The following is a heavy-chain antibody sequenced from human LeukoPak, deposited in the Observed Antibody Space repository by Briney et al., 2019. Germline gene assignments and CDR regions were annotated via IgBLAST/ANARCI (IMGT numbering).Heavy chain of an antibody. CDR3: ARGRAALRPFAFDY. CDR2: IYYSGST. Sequence: SETLSLTCTVSGGSISSSSYYWGWIRQPPGKGLEWIGSIYYSGSTYYNPSLKSRVTISVDTSKNQFSLKLSSVTAADTAVYYCARGRAALRPFAFDYWGQGTLVTVSS. D-gene: IGHD2-15*01. V-gene: IGHV4-39*07. J-gene: IGHJ4*02. CDR1: GGSISSSSYY.